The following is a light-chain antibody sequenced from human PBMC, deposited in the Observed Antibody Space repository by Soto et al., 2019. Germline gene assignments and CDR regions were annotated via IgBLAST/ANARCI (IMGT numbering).Light chain of an antibody. J-gene: IGLJ1*01. V-gene: IGLV2-14*01. CDR3: SSYTSSSTLGV. CDR2: DVS. CDR1: SSDIGGYNY. Sequence: QSALTQPASVSGSPGQSIIISCTGTSSDIGGYNYVSWYQQHPGKAPKLMIYDVSNRPSGVSNRFSGSKSGNTASLTISGLQAEDEADYYCSSYTSSSTLGVFGTGTKLTVL.